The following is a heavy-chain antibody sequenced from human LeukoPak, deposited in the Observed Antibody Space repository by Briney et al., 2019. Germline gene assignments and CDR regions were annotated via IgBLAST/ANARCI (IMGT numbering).Heavy chain of an antibody. CDR3: ASKSGASYGSGSYFDY. Sequence: SETLSLTCAVYGGSFSSYYWSWIRQPPGKGLEWIGEIYHSGSTNYNPSLKSRVTISVDKSKNQFSLKLSSVTAADTAVYYCASKSGASYGSGSYFDYWGQGTLVTVSS. V-gene: IGHV4-34*01. CDR2: IYHSGST. CDR1: GGSFSSYY. D-gene: IGHD3-10*01. J-gene: IGHJ4*02.